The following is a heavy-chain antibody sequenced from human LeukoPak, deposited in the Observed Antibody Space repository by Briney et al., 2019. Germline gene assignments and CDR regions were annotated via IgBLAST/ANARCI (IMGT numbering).Heavy chain of an antibody. J-gene: IGHJ3*02. CDR1: GFTFSSYA. D-gene: IGHD6-13*01. Sequence: GGSVRLSCAASGFTFSSYAMSWVRQAPGKGLEWVSAISGSGGSTYYADSVKGRFTTSRDNSKNTLYLQMNSLRAEDTAVYYCAKDLLMTAGTTYGAFDIWGQGTMVTVSS. CDR3: AKDLLMTAGTTYGAFDI. CDR2: ISGSGGST. V-gene: IGHV3-23*01.